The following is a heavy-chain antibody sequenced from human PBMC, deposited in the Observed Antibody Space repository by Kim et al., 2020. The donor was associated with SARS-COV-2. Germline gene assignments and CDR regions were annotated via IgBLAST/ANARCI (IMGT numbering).Heavy chain of an antibody. CDR2: IYSDDKT. CDR3: VHRRVNNGVGV. CDR1: GFSLTTSEVG. D-gene: IGHD2-8*01. Sequence: SGPTLVNPTQTLTLTCTFSGFSLTTSEVGVGWIRQPPGKALEWLGIIYSDDKTHYSPSLNNRLTFSKDTSRNQVVLTMTNMDPVDTATYYCVHRRVNNGVGVWGQGTLVTVSS. V-gene: IGHV2-5*02. J-gene: IGHJ4*02.